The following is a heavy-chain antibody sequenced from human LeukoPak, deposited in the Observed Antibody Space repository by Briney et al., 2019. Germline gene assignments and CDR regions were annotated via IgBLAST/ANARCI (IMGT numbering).Heavy chain of an antibody. Sequence: LGESLRLSCAASGFTPSAYDMHWVRQITGGGLEWVSTSGTVGDTFYSDSVKGRFTISRENAKNSVHLQMNSLRVEDSAIYFCVRAAMPYIINGRRFDYWGQGTLVTVSS. D-gene: IGHD2-2*01. V-gene: IGHV3-13*04. J-gene: IGHJ4*02. CDR1: GFTPSAYD. CDR3: VRAAMPYIINGRRFDY. CDR2: SGTVGDT.